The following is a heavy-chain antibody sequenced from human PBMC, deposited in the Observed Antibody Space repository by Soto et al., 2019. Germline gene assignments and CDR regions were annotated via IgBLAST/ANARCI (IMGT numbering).Heavy chain of an antibody. V-gene: IGHV1-18*01. Sequence: ASVKVSCKASGYTFTSYAMHWVRQAPGQGLEWMGWISAYNGNTNYAQKLQGRVTMTTDTSTSTAYMELRSLRSDDTAVYYCAREGPVSSSGSVDYWGQGTLVTVSS. J-gene: IGHJ4*02. CDR2: ISAYNGNT. CDR1: GYTFTSYA. D-gene: IGHD6-19*01. CDR3: AREGPVSSSGSVDY.